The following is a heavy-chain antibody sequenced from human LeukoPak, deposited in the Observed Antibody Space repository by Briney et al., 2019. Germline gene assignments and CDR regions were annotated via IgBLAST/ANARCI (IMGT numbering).Heavy chain of an antibody. J-gene: IGHJ4*02. Sequence: GGSLRLSCAASGFTFSSYGMHWVRQAPGKGLEWVAVIWYDGSNKFYADSVKGRFTISRDNSKNTLFLQMNSLRAEDTAVFYCARERITMVRGTKSKYYFDYWGQGTLVTVSS. V-gene: IGHV3-33*01. CDR2: IWYDGSNK. CDR1: GFTFSSYG. CDR3: ARERITMVRGTKSKYYFDY. D-gene: IGHD3-10*01.